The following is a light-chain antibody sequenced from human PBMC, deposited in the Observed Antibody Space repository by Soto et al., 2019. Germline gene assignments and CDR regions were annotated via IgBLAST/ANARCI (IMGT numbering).Light chain of an antibody. Sequence: QSVLTQPPSVSGAPGQRGTISCTGSSSNIGAGYDVHWYQKLPGTAPKLLIYGNSNRPSGVPDRFSGSKSGTSASLAITGRQAEDEADYYCQSYDSSLSGWVFGGGTKLTVL. J-gene: IGLJ3*02. CDR1: SSNIGAGYD. CDR3: QSYDSSLSGWV. V-gene: IGLV1-40*01. CDR2: GNS.